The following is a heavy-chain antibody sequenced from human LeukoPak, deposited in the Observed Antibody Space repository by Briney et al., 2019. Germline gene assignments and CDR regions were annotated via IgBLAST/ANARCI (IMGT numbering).Heavy chain of an antibody. CDR1: GGSISSGSYY. D-gene: IGHD2-2*02. Sequence: KPSETLSPTCTVSGGSISSGSYYWSWIRQPAGKGLEWIGRIYTSGSTNYNPSLKSRVTISVDTSKNQFSLKLSSVTAADTAVYYCARANLYCSSTSCYTGHFDYWGQGTLVTVSS. CDR2: IYTSGST. CDR3: ARANLYCSSTSCYTGHFDY. J-gene: IGHJ4*02. V-gene: IGHV4-61*02.